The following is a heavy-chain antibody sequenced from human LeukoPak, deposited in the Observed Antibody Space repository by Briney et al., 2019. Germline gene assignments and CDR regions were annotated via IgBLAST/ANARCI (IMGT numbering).Heavy chain of an antibody. CDR2: IDWDDEK. D-gene: IGHD2-21*01. J-gene: IGHJ5*02. CDR1: GFSLSTSETR. CDR3: VRIAVGDRSLWFDP. Sequence: SGPALVXPTQTLTLTCTFSGFSLSTSETRVSWIRQPPGKALEWLARIDWDDEKFYSTSLKTRLTISKETSKNQVVLTMTNMDPVDTATYYCVRIAVGDRSLWFDPWGQGTLVTVSS. V-gene: IGHV2-70*04.